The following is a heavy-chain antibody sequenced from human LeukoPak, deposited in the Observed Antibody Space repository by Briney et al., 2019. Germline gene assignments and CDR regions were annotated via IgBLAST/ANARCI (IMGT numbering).Heavy chain of an antibody. CDR3: ARLSTMIVAY. Sequence: PSETLSLTCTASGGSISSSSYYWGWIRQPPGKGLEWIGSIYYSGSTYYNPSLKSRVTISVDTSKNQFSLKLSSVTAADTAVYYCARLSTMIVAYWGQGTLVTVSS. D-gene: IGHD3-22*01. CDR1: GGSISSSSYY. CDR2: IYYSGST. J-gene: IGHJ4*02. V-gene: IGHV4-39*01.